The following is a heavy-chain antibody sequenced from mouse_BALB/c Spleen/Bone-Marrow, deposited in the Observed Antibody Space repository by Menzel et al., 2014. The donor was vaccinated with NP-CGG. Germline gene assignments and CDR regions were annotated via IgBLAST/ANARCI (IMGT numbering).Heavy chain of an antibody. CDR1: GFSLTGYG. V-gene: IGHV2-6-7*01. D-gene: IGHD2-10*02. J-gene: IGHJ4*01. Sequence: VHLVESGPGLVAPSQSLSITCTVSGFSLTGYGVNWVRQPPGKGLEWLGMIWRDGSTDNNSALKSRLSISKDNSKSQVFFKMNSLQTDDTARYYCAREKYGNYYAMDYWGQGTSVTVSS. CDR2: IWRDGST. CDR3: AREKYGNYYAMDY.